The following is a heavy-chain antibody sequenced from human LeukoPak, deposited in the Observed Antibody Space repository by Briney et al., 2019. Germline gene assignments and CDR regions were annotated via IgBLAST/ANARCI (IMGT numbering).Heavy chain of an antibody. V-gene: IGHV4-34*01. J-gene: IGHJ6*02. CDR1: GGSFSGYY. D-gene: IGHD3-10*01. CDR3: ARDKYVCKANSYCYYYAMDV. Sequence: PSETLSLTCAVYGGSFSGYYWSWIRQPPGKGLEWIGEINHSGSTNYNPSLKSRVTISVDTSKNQFSLKLSSVTAADTAVYYCARDKYVCKANSYCYYYAMDVWGQGTTVTVSS. CDR2: INHSGST.